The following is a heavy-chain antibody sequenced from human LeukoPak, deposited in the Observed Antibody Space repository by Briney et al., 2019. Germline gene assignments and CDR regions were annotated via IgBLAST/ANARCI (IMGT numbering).Heavy chain of an antibody. CDR2: IYYSGST. CDR3: ASGGDYAGFDP. CDR1: GGSISSYY. J-gene: IGHJ5*02. Sequence: SETLSLTCTVSGGSISSYYWSWIRQPPRKGLEWIGYIYYSGSTNYNPSLKSRVTIPVDTSKNQFSLKLCSVTAADTAVYYCASGGDYAGFDPWGRGTLVTVSS. V-gene: IGHV4-59*01. D-gene: IGHD4-17*01.